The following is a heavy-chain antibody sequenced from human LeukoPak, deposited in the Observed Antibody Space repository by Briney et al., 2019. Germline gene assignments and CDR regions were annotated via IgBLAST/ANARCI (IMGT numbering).Heavy chain of an antibody. CDR1: GYSFTSYW. CDR3: ARHGPGIAVALDY. CDR2: IDPSDSYT. V-gene: IGHV5-10-1*01. D-gene: IGHD6-19*01. J-gene: IGHJ4*02. Sequence: GESLKTSCQGSGYSFTSYWISWVRQLPGKGLEWMGRIDPSDSYTNYSPSFQGHVTISADKSISTAYLQWSSLKASDTAMYYCARHGPGIAVALDYWGQGTLVTVSS.